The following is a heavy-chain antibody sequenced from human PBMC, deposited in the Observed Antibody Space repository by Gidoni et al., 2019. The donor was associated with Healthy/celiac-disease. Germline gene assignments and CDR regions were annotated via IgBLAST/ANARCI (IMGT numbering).Heavy chain of an antibody. V-gene: IGHV3-21*01. CDR2: ISSSSSYI. D-gene: IGHD3-22*01. CDR3: ARDRGKNYYDSSGYLEVDY. J-gene: IGHJ4*02. Sequence: EVQLVESGGGLVKPGGSLRLSCAPSGFPFSSYSMNWVRQAPGKGLEWVSSISSSSSYIYYADSVKGRFTISRDNAKNSLYLQMNSLRAEDTAVYYCARDRGKNYYDSSGYLEVDYWGQGTLVTVSS. CDR1: GFPFSSYS.